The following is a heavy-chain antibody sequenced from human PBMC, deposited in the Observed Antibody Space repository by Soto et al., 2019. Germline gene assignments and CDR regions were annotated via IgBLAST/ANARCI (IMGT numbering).Heavy chain of an antibody. CDR2: IIPIFGTA. D-gene: IGHD4-17*01. Sequence: QVQLVQSGAEVKKPGSSVKVSCKASGGTFSSYAISWVRQAPGQGLEWMGGIIPIFGTANYAQKFQGRVTIPADESTSTAYMELRSLRSEDTAVYYCARRTVTTGPSYYYYGMDVWGQGTTVTVSS. CDR3: ARRTVTTGPSYYYYGMDV. CDR1: GGTFSSYA. J-gene: IGHJ6*02. V-gene: IGHV1-69*12.